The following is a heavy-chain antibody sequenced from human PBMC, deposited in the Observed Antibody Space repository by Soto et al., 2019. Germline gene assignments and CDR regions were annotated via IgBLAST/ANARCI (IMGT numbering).Heavy chain of an antibody. J-gene: IGHJ6*03. CDR1: GDSVSSNSAA. CDR3: ARASGSGSYYYYYYMDV. D-gene: IGHD3-10*01. CDR2: TYYRSKWYN. Sequence: QSQTLSLTCAISGDSVSSNSAAWNWIRQSPSRGLEWLGRTYYRSKWYNDYAVSVKSRITINPDTSKNQFSLQLNSVTPEDTAVYYCARASGSGSYYYYYYMDVWGKGTTVTVSS. V-gene: IGHV6-1*01.